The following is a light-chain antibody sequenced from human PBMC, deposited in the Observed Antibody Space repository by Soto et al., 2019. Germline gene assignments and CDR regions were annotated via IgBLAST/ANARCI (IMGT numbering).Light chain of an antibody. CDR2: DVS. V-gene: IGLV2-14*03. CDR1: SSDVGAYDY. CDR3: SSFTTSTSYV. Sequence: QSVLTQPASVSGSPGQSITISCTGTSSDVGAYDYVSWYQQHPGEVPKLMIFDVSDRPSGVSNRFSGSKSGNTASLTISGLPAEDEADYYCSSFTTSTSYVFGTGTKLTVL. J-gene: IGLJ1*01.